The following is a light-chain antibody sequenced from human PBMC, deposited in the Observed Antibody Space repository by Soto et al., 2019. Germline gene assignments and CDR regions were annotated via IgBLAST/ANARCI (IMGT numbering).Light chain of an antibody. CDR2: KAS. V-gene: IGKV1-5*03. CDR1: QSVSGW. CDR3: QHYNSYSEA. J-gene: IGKJ1*01. Sequence: IHMTHSPSTLSASFGDTVTVTFRASQSVSGWLAWYQQKPGEAPKLLIYKASSLESGVPSRFSGSGSGTEFTLTISSLQPDDFATYYCQHYNSYSEAFGQGTKVDIK.